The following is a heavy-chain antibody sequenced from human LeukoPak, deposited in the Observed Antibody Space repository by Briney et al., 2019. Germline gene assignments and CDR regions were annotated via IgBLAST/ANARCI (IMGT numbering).Heavy chain of an antibody. CDR1: GFTFSSYW. J-gene: IGHJ4*02. D-gene: IGHD1-20*01. CDR2: ISSSGSTI. V-gene: IGHV3-11*01. CDR3: ARRRYNWNAIDY. Sequence: GGSLRLSCAASGFTFSSYWMGWVRQAPGKGLEWVSYISSSGSTIYYADSVKGRFTISRDNAKNSLYLQMNSLRAEDTAVYYCARRRYNWNAIDYWGQGTLVTVSS.